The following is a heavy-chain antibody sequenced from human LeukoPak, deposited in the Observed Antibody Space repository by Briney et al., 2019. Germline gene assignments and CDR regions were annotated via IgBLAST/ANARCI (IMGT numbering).Heavy chain of an antibody. CDR3: ARGGGSYYHDY. D-gene: IGHD2-15*01. CDR1: FYSISSGYY. CDR2: MYHGGST. V-gene: IGHV4-38-2*02. J-gene: IGHJ4*02. Sequence: SETLSLTCTVSFYSISSGYYWGWIRQPPGKGLEWIGSMYHGGSTYYTPSLKSRDTMSLDTSKNQFSLKLSSVTAADTAVYYCARGGGSYYHDYWGQGTLVTVSS.